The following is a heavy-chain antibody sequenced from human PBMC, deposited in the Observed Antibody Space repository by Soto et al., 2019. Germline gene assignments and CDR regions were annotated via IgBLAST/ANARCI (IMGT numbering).Heavy chain of an antibody. Sequence: QVQLQQWGAGLLKPSETLSLTCAVYGGSFSGYQWSWIRQTPGKGLEWIGEINDSGNINYNPSLKSRVAILIGTPKKQISLKLSSATAADTAVYYCTRRLILWFGELSRRGGYYYYMDVWGKGTTVTVSS. J-gene: IGHJ6*03. D-gene: IGHD3-10*01. CDR1: GGSFSGYQ. CDR2: INDSGNI. V-gene: IGHV4-34*01. CDR3: TRRLILWFGELSRRGGYYYYMDV.